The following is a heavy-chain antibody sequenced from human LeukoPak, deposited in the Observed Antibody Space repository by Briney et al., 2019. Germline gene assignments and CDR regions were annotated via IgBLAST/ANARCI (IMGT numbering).Heavy chain of an antibody. J-gene: IGHJ4*02. V-gene: IGHV3-21*01. Sequence: GGSLRLSCAASGFTFSSYTMDWVRQAPGKGLEWVSSITSRSTYKYYADSVKGRFTISRDNAKSSLYLQMSSLRAEDTALYYCARGKQLSYYYGSGSYYKYWGQGTLVTVSS. CDR3: ARGKQLSYYYGSGSYYKY. CDR2: ITSRSTYK. CDR1: GFTFSSYT. D-gene: IGHD3-10*01.